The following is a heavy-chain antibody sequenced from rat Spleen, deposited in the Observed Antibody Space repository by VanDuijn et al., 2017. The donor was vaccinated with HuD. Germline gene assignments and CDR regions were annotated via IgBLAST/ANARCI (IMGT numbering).Heavy chain of an antibody. V-gene: IGHV5-20*01. CDR1: GFTFSDYY. J-gene: IGHJ3*01. CDR3: AKDDVYYGLPHWFAY. CDR2: ISYDGSST. Sequence: EVQLVESGGGLVQPGRSLKLSCAASGFTFSDYYMAWVRQAPTKGLEWVASISYDGSSTYYRDSVKGRFTFSRDNAKSTLYLQMESLRSEDTATYYCAKDDVYYGLPHWFAYWGQGTLVTVSS. D-gene: IGHD1-6*01.